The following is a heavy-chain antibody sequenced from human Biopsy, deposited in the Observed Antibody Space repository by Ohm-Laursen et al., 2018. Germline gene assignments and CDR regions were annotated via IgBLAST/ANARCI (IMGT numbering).Heavy chain of an antibody. D-gene: IGHD6-19*01. CDR2: ISWNSGSI. Sequence: SLRLSCAASGFTFDDYAMYWVRQAPGKGLEWVSGISWNSGSIGYADSVKGRFTISRDNAKNSLYLQMNSLRAEDTALYYCAKDRRAVAGYDTFDIWGQGTMVTVSS. J-gene: IGHJ3*02. V-gene: IGHV3-9*01. CDR3: AKDRRAVAGYDTFDI. CDR1: GFTFDDYA.